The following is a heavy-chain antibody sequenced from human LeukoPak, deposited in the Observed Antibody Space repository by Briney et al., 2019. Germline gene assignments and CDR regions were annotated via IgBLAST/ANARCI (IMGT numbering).Heavy chain of an antibody. Sequence: SETLSLTCAVSGYSISSGYYWGWIRQPPGKGLEWIGSIYHSGSTYYNLSLKSRVTISVDTSKNQFSLKLSSVTAADTAVYYCASTTYSGPTLKGRRPFDYWGQGTLVTVSS. CDR1: GYSISSGYY. V-gene: IGHV4-38-2*01. D-gene: IGHD5-12*01. CDR3: ASTTYSGPTLKGRRPFDY. J-gene: IGHJ4*01. CDR2: IYHSGST.